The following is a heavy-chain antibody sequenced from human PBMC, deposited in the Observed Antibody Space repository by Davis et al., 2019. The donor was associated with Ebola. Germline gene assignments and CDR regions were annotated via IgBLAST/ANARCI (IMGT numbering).Heavy chain of an antibody. CDR1: GYSFNNYW. CDR2: IFPGDSDT. V-gene: IGHV5-51*01. J-gene: IGHJ5*02. D-gene: IGHD6-19*01. Sequence: GESLKLSCKGLGYSFNNYWIGWVRHISGKDLELMGIIFPGDSDTRYSPSFQGQVTISADKSINTVYLSWNSLKTSDTAMYYCARHPSGRTPNWFDPWGQGTLVTVSS. CDR3: ARHPSGRTPNWFDP.